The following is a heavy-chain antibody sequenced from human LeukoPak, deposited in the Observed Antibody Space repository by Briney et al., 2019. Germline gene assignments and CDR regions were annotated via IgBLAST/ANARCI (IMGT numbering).Heavy chain of an antibody. J-gene: IGHJ6*02. Sequence: GGSLRLSCAASGFTFSSYSMNWVRQAPGKGLEWVSSISSSSSYIYYADSVKGRFAISRDNAKNSLYLQMNSLRAEDTAVYYCARGSHCSSTSCFHYYYYYGMDVWGQGTTVTVSS. CDR3: ARGSHCSSTSCFHYYYYYGMDV. CDR1: GFTFSSYS. V-gene: IGHV3-21*01. CDR2: ISSSSSYI. D-gene: IGHD2-2*01.